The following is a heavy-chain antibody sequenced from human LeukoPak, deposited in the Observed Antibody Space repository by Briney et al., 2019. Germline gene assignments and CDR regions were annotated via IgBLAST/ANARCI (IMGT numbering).Heavy chain of an antibody. Sequence: GGSLRLSCATSGFTFITYDIHWVRQAPGKGLEWVAFMRYDGSNKYYADSVKGRFTISRDNSKDTLYLQMNTLRVEDTAIYYCAKTRGGSLHDGFDIWGQGTMVTVSS. CDR3: AKTRGGSLHDGFDI. D-gene: IGHD3-16*01. CDR1: GFTFITYD. V-gene: IGHV3-30*02. CDR2: MRYDGSNK. J-gene: IGHJ3*02.